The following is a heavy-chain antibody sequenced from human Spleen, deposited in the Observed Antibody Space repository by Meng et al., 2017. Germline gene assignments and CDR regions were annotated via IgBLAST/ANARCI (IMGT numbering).Heavy chain of an antibody. CDR3: ARGLVRVRGVIRYYYGMDV. Sequence: GESLKISCAASGFTFSDYSMTWIRQAPGKGLEWVSYISSSGSTIYYADSVKGRFTISRDNAKNSLYLQMNSLRAEDTAVYYCARGLVRVRGVIRYYYGMDVWGQGTTVTVSS. V-gene: IGHV3-11*04. CDR2: ISSSGSTI. CDR1: GFTFSDYS. J-gene: IGHJ6*02. D-gene: IGHD3-10*01.